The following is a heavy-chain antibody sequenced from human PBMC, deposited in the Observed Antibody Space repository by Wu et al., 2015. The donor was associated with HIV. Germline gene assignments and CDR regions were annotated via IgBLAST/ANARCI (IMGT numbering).Heavy chain of an antibody. CDR1: GYSFIGYY. CDR2: IRPDSGAT. J-gene: IGHJ6*03. CDR3: ARDLGDDFAVRGYYWYMDV. D-gene: IGHD2-21*01. V-gene: IGHV1-2*02. Sequence: QAQLVQSGAEVKKPGASVKVSCKASGYSFIGYYLHWVRQAPGQGLEWMGWIRPDSGATNYAERFEDRVTMTRDASISTAYMQLRRLRSDDTAVYFCARDLGDDFAVRGYYWYMDVWGRGTAITVSS.